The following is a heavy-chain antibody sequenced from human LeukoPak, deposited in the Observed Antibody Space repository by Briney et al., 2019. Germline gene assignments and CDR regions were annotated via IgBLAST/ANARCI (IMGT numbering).Heavy chain of an antibody. V-gene: IGHV5-51*01. CDR1: GYSFTNYW. Sequence: GESLKISCKDSGYSFTNYWIGWVRQPPGKGLEWMGIIYPGESDTRYSPSFQGQVTISADKSISTAYLQWSSLRSEDTAVYYCARVATPYYYDSSGYYYSRYYFDYWGQGTLVTVSS. CDR3: ARVATPYYYDSSGYYYSRYYFDY. CDR2: IYPGESDT. J-gene: IGHJ4*02. D-gene: IGHD3-22*01.